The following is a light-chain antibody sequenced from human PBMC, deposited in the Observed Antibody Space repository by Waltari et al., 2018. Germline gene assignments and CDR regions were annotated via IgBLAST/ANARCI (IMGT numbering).Light chain of an antibody. CDR1: GGTVVSNY. J-gene: IGLJ3*02. CDR3: QSYDSRNVV. CDR2: RDN. V-gene: IGLV6-57*02. Sequence: NYKLTQPPSVSESPGKTVTISCTGSGGTVVSNYVQWYRQRPGSAPPTVMYRDNRRPSGVPDRFSGSVDSSSNSASLRISGLQAEDEGDYYCQSYDSRNVVFGGGTRLTVL.